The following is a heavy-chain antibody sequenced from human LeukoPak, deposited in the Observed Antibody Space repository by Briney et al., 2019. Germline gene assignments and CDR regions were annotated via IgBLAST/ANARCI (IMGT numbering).Heavy chain of an antibody. V-gene: IGHV3-21*01. CDR3: ARDPKSVDDYGDYERRFDY. J-gene: IGHJ4*02. CDR1: GFTFSSYS. CDR2: ISSSSSYI. D-gene: IGHD4-17*01. Sequence: GGSLRLSCAASGFTFSSYSMNWVRQAPGKGLEWVSSISSSSSYIYYADSVKGRFTISRDNAKNSLYLQMNSLRAEDTAVYYCARDPKSVDDYGDYERRFDYWGQGTLVTVSS.